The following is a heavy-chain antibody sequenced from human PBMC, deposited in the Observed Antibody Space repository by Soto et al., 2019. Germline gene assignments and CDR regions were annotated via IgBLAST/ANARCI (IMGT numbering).Heavy chain of an antibody. V-gene: IGHV4-31*03. Sequence: SETLSLTCTVSGGSISSGGYYWSWIRQHPGKGLEWIGYIYYSGSTYYNPSLKSRVTISVDTSKNQFSLKLSSVTAADTAVYYCARVHGGDYDILTGYSIFDYWGQGTLVTVSS. D-gene: IGHD3-9*01. CDR3: ARVHGGDYDILTGYSIFDY. J-gene: IGHJ4*02. CDR2: IYYSGST. CDR1: GGSISSGGYY.